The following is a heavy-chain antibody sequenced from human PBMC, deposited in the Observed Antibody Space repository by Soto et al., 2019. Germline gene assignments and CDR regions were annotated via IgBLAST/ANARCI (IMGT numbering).Heavy chain of an antibody. CDR2: IYYSGST. J-gene: IGHJ5*02. D-gene: IGHD5-12*01. CDR3: ARDLTRWLQSSGWFDP. CDR1: GGSISSYY. V-gene: IGHV4-59*01. Sequence: PSETLSLTCTVSGGSISSYYWSWIRQPPGKGLEWIGYIYYSGSTNYNPSLKSRVTISVDTSKNQFSLKLSSVTAADTAVYYCARDLTRWLQSSGWFDPWGQGTLVTVSS.